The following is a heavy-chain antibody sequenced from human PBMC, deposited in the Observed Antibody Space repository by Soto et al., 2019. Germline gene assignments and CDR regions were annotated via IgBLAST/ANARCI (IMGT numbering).Heavy chain of an antibody. D-gene: IGHD3-22*01. CDR1: GGSISFYY. CDR3: ARDPGYYDSSGYGGYFDY. CDR2: IYDSGRT. J-gene: IGHJ4*02. Sequence: SETLSLTCTVSGGSISFYYWSWIRQAPGKGLEWIGYIYDSGRTTYNPSLKSRVTISVDTSKKQFSLKLNSVTSADTAVYYCARDPGYYDSSGYGGYFDYWGQGTLVTVSS. V-gene: IGHV4-59*01.